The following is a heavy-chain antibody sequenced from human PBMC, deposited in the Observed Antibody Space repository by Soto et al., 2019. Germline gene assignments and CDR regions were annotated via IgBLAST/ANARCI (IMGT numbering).Heavy chain of an antibody. CDR2: INHSGST. D-gene: IGHD6-6*01. J-gene: IGHJ6*02. V-gene: IGHV4-34*01. CDR3: ARGLSSSATFYHYYGMDV. CDR1: GGSFRGYH. Sequence: RSLTCAVYGGSFRGYHWSWIRQPPGKGLGWIGEINHSGSTNYNPSLKSRVIISLETSKNQFSLILTSVTAADTAVYYCARGLSSSATFYHYYGMDVWGQGTTVTVSS.